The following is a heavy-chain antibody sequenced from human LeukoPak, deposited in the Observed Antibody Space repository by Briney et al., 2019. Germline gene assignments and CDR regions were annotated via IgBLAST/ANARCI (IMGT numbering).Heavy chain of an antibody. J-gene: IGHJ4*02. CDR1: GFTFSDYY. Sequence: KPGGSLRLSCAASGFTFSDYYMSWIRQAPGKGLEWVSYISSSGSTIYYADSVKGRFTISRDNAKNSPYLQMNSLRAEDTAVYYCARVLKSATVTHPGDYWGQGTLVTVSS. D-gene: IGHD4-17*01. V-gene: IGHV3-11*04. CDR2: ISSSGSTI. CDR3: ARVLKSATVTHPGDY.